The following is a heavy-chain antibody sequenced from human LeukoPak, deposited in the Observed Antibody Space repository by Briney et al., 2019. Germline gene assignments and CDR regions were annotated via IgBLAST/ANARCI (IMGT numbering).Heavy chain of an antibody. CDR2: IDSDGRTT. D-gene: IGHD2-15*01. CDR3: ARGYYSGNEGGNEH. CDR1: GFTFSDYC. J-gene: IGHJ1*01. V-gene: IGHV3-74*01. Sequence: GGSLRLSCAAYGFTFSDYCMHWVRQRPGKGLVWVSLIDSDGRTTDHADSVKGRFTISRDNDKDTVYLQLNSLRAEDTAMYYCARGYYSGNEGGNEHWGQGTLVTVSS.